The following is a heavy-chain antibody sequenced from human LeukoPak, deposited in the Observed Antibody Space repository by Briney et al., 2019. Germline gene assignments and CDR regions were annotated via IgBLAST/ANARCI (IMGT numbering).Heavy chain of an antibody. Sequence: SGGSLRLSCVTSGFTFRTHEMNWVRQAPGKGLEWIAYISGDYVIHYAESVKGRFTVSRDNAKYSVYLQMDSLRAEDTATYFCAREGELGRFNALDVWGQGTMITVSS. D-gene: IGHD1-26*01. J-gene: IGHJ3*01. CDR1: GFTFRTHE. CDR3: AREGELGRFNALDV. CDR2: ISGDYVI. V-gene: IGHV3-48*03.